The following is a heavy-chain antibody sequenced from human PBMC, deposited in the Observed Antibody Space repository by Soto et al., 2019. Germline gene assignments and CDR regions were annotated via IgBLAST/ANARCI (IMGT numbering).Heavy chain of an antibody. V-gene: IGHV1-2*02. J-gene: IGHJ6*02. D-gene: IGHD2-15*01. CDR3: ARDPRYCSGGSCCSGDYYFGLDV. Sequence: QVQLVQSGAEVKKPGASVKVSCKASGYTFTGYYMHWVRQAPGQGLEWMGWINPNRGGTNDAQKYQGGGTITRDTSISTAYMELSRLRSDDTAVYYCARDPRYCSGGSCCSGDYYFGLDVWGQGTTVTVSS. CDR1: GYTFTGYY. CDR2: INPNRGGT.